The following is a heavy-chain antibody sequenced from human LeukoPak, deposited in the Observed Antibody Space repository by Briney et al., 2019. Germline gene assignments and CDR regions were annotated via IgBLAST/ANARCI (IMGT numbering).Heavy chain of an antibody. Sequence: SETLSLTCTVSGASMSSYYWTWIRQPPGKGLEWIGYIYSSGSINSNPSLKSRVTISVDTSKNQFSLNLSSVTAADTAVYYCARGGEAGLADWGQGTLVTVSS. V-gene: IGHV4-59*01. D-gene: IGHD4-17*01. CDR1: GASMSSYY. CDR3: ARGGEAGLAD. J-gene: IGHJ4*02. CDR2: IYSSGSI.